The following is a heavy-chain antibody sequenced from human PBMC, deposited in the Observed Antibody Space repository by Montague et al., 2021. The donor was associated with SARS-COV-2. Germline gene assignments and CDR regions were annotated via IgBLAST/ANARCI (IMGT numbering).Heavy chain of an antibody. CDR1: GDSISTSY. J-gene: IGHJ6*02. Sequence: SETLSLTCTVSGDSISTSYWAWIRQPPGKGLEWIGYIYYSGRTSYNSSLKSRVTISVDTSKNQVSLNLSSVTAADTAVYFCARADQRSPDTTHLYYYKGMDPWGQGTTVTVSS. CDR2: IYYSGRT. CDR3: ARADQRSPDTTHLYYYKGMDP. D-gene: IGHD2-15*01. V-gene: IGHV4-59*01.